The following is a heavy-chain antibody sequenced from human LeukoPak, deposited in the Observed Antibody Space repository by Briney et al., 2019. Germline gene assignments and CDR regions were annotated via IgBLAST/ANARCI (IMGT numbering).Heavy chain of an antibody. CDR1: GFTFSSYA. V-gene: IGHV3-23*01. CDR2: IIGSGGST. Sequence: PGGSLRLSCAASGFTFSSYAMSSARQAPGKGLECVSAIIGSGGSTYYAHSVTGRLTLSRDHSKNTLYLQTNSLKATHPAINYCAKGNDFWSTWGQGTLVTVSS. J-gene: IGHJ5*02. CDR3: AKGNDFWST. D-gene: IGHD3-3*01.